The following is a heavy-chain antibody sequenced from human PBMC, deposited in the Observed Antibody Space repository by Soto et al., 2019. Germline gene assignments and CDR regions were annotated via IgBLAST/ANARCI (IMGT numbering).Heavy chain of an antibody. CDR1: GFIFSSYV. Sequence: GGSLRLSCAASGFIFSSYVMSWVRQAPGKGLEWVSGISNAGDNTYYADSVKGRFTISRDNSKNTVYLQMNSLRAEDTAVYYCAKDYVGPTFVGGNWFDPWGQGTRVTVSS. CDR3: AKDYVGPTFVGGNWFDP. CDR2: ISNAGDNT. J-gene: IGHJ5*02. D-gene: IGHD1-26*01. V-gene: IGHV3-23*01.